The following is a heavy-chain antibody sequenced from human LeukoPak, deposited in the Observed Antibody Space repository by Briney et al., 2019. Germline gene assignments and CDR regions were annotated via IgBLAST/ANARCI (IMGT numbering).Heavy chain of an antibody. Sequence: SETLPLTCTVSGYSISSGYYWGWIRQPPGKGLEWIGSIYHSGSTYYNPSLKSRVTISVDTSKNQFSLKLSSVTAADTAVYYCAREGEGLGYCSSTSCSPNDAFDIWGQGTMVTVSS. V-gene: IGHV4-38-2*02. CDR3: AREGEGLGYCSSTSCSPNDAFDI. J-gene: IGHJ3*02. CDR2: IYHSGST. CDR1: GYSISSGYY. D-gene: IGHD2-2*01.